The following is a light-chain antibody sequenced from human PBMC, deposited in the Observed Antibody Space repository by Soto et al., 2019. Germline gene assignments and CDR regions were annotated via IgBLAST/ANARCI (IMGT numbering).Light chain of an antibody. J-gene: IGKJ2*01. V-gene: IGKV3-15*01. Sequence: EIVMTQSPATLSVSPGERATLSCRASQSVSSNLAWYQQKPGPPPSLLIYGASTRATGIPARFSGSGSGTEFTLTISSLQSEDFVVYYCQQYNNWPPTFGQGTKLEIK. CDR3: QQYNNWPPT. CDR2: GAS. CDR1: QSVSSN.